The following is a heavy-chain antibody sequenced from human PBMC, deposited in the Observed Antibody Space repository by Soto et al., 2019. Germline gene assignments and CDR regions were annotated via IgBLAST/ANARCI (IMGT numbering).Heavy chain of an antibody. J-gene: IGHJ4*02. V-gene: IGHV4-59*11. CDR3: AKITGTAIRALDY. D-gene: IGHD1-1*01. Sequence: QVQLQESGPGLVKPSETLSLTCSVSGDSISSHYWSWIRQPPGKGLEWIGYIYYSGSTNYNPSLKSRVTISVDTSKNQFSLKLTSVTAADTAVYYCAKITGTAIRALDYWGQGTLVTVSS. CDR1: GDSISSHY. CDR2: IYYSGST.